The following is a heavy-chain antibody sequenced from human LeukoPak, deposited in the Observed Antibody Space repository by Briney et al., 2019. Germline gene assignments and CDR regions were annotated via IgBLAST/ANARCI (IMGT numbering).Heavy chain of an antibody. J-gene: IGHJ4*02. CDR1: GFTFSSYA. V-gene: IGHV3-23*01. CDR2: ISGSGGST. D-gene: IGHD3-22*01. Sequence: GGSLRLSCAASGFTFSSYAMSGVRQAPGKGLEWVSAISGSGGSTYYADSVKGRFTISRDNSKNTLYLQMNSLRAEDTAVYYCAKAYYYDSSGYSDTIFDYWGQGTLVTVSS. CDR3: AKAYYYDSSGYSDTIFDY.